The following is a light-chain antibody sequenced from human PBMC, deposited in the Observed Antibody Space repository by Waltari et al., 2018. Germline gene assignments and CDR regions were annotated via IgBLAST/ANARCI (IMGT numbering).Light chain of an antibody. J-gene: IGKJ4*01. CDR3: MNAVQTLT. CDR2: SVS. Sequence: DIVMIQSPVSLPVSPGEPASISCRSSQSPLHSNGNIYLDWYVQKPGHSPQLLIYSVSNRASGVPDRFSGSGSGTDFTLKISRVEAEDVGVYYCMNAVQTLTFGGGTKVEIK. CDR1: QSPLHSNGNIY. V-gene: IGKV2-28*01.